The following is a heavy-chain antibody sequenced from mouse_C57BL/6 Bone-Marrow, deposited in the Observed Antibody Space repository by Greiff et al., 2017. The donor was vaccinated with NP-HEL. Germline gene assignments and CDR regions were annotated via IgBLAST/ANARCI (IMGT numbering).Heavy chain of an antibody. CDR3: TTHYGKLEFAY. V-gene: IGHV14-4*01. Sequence: VQLKESGAELVRPGASVKLSCTASGFNFKDDYMHWVKQRPEQGLEWIGWIDPDNGDTEYASKFQGKATIAADTSSNTAYLQLSSLTSEDTAVYYCTTHYGKLEFAYWGQGTLVTVSA. CDR1: GFNFKDDY. D-gene: IGHD2-1*01. CDR2: IDPDNGDT. J-gene: IGHJ3*01.